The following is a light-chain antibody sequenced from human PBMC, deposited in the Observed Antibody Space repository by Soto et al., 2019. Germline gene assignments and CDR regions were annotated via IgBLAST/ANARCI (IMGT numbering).Light chain of an antibody. V-gene: IGLV2-14*01. J-gene: IGLJ3*02. CDR2: EVS. CDR3: SSYAVSGKWV. Sequence: QSALTQPASVSESPGQAITISCTGTSSDIGAYRLVSWYQQHPGKPPKLLIYEVSNRPSGISNRFSGSKSANTASLTISGLQAEDEADYYCSSYAVSGKWVFGGGTKVTVL. CDR1: SSDIGAYRL.